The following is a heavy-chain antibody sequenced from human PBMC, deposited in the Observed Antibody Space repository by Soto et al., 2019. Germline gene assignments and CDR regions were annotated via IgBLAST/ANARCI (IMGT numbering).Heavy chain of an antibody. J-gene: IGHJ6*02. CDR3: ARVRIVVVTTYPGDYYGMDV. D-gene: IGHD2-21*02. CDR2: ISSSGSTI. CDR1: GFTFSSYE. V-gene: IGHV3-48*03. Sequence: GGSLRLSCAASGFTFSSYEMNWVRQAPGKGLEWVSYISSSGSTIYYADSVKGRFTISRDNAKNSLYLQMNGLRAEDTAVYYCARVRIVVVTTYPGDYYGMDVWAKGPRSPSP.